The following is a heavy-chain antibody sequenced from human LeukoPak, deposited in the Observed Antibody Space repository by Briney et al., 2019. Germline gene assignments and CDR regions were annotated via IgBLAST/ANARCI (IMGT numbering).Heavy chain of an antibody. CDR3: ISFSGSYYSAYNWFDP. V-gene: IGHV3-30*03. CDR1: GFTFSSYG. J-gene: IGHJ5*02. Sequence: PGRSLRLYCAASGFTFSSYGMHWVRQAPGKGLEWVAVISYDGSNKYYADSVKGRFTISKDNSKNTLYLQMNSLKTEDTAVYYCISFSGSYYSAYNWFDPWGQGTLVTVSS. D-gene: IGHD1-26*01. CDR2: ISYDGSNK.